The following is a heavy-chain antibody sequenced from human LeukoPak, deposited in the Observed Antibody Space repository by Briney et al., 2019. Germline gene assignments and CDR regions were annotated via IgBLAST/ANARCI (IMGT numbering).Heavy chain of an antibody. D-gene: IGHD3-10*01. CDR1: GGSISSSNW. Sequence: SETLSLTCAVSGGSISSSNWWSWVRQPPGKGLEWIGEIYHSGSTNYNPSLKSRVTISVDTSKNQFSLRLSSVTAADTAMYYCARDVSIRDYYYGMDVWGQGTTVTVSS. CDR3: ARDVSIRDYYYGMDV. V-gene: IGHV4-4*02. J-gene: IGHJ6*02. CDR2: IYHSGST.